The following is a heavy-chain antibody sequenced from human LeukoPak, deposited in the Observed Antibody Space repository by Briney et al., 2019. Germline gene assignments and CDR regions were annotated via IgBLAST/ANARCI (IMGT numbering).Heavy chain of an antibody. CDR1: GFTFSSYG. CDR3: AKDGYSSGWYNPDY. CDR2: ISYDGSIK. J-gene: IGHJ4*02. Sequence: PGRSLRLSCAASGFTFSSYGMHWVRQAPGKGLEWVAVISYDGSIKYYVDSVKGRFTISRDNSKNTLYLQMNGLRAEDTAVYYCAKDGYSSGWYNPDYWGQGTLVTVSS. D-gene: IGHD6-19*01. V-gene: IGHV3-30*18.